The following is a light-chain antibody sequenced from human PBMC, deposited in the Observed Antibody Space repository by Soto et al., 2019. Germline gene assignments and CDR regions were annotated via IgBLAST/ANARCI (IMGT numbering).Light chain of an antibody. V-gene: IGKV3-11*01. CDR3: QQRSNWPT. J-gene: IGKJ4*01. CDR2: DAS. Sequence: EIVLTQSPATLSLSPGERATLSCRASQSVSSYLAWYQQKPGQAPRLLIYDASNRATGIPARFSGSGSGTDFTITISSLEPEDVAFYYCQQRSNWPTFGGGTKVEIK. CDR1: QSVSSY.